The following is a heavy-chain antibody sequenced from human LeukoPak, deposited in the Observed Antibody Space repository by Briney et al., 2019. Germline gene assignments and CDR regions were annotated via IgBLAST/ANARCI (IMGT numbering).Heavy chain of an antibody. J-gene: IGHJ4*02. CDR2: FGGGSSST. CDR3: AKENPLQNWNYDY. CDR1: GFTFSSYA. D-gene: IGHD1-1*01. Sequence: GGSLRLACAASGFTFSSYAMSWVRQAPGRGLEWVSAFGGGSSSTYYSDSVRGRFTISRDNSKNTVYLQMDSLRAEDTAVYYCAKENPLQNWNYDYWGQETLVTVSS. V-gene: IGHV3-23*01.